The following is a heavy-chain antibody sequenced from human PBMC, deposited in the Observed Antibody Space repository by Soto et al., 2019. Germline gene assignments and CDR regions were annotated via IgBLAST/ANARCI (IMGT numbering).Heavy chain of an antibody. CDR3: ARGWGYGSSWYQLDQ. V-gene: IGHV3-33*01. CDR2: IWYDGSNK. CDR1: GFTFSSYG. D-gene: IGHD6-13*01. Sequence: GGSLRLSCAASGFTFSSYGMHWVRQAPGKGLEWVAVIWYDGSNKYYADSVKGRFTISRDNSKNTLYLQMNSLRAEDTAVYFCARGWGYGSSWYQLDQWGQGTLVTVSS. J-gene: IGHJ4*02.